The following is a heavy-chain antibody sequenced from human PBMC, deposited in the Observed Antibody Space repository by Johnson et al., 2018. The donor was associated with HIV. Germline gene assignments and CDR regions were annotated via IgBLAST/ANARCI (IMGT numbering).Heavy chain of an antibody. CDR2: IPYDGSNT. Sequence: VQLVESGGGVVQPGGSLRLSCAASGFTFSSYGMHWVRQAPGKGLEWVAVIPYDGSNTYYADSVKDRFTIFRDNSKSTLYLQMDSLRAEDMAVYFCAIPYYFDTGAYHWGQGTMVTVSS. J-gene: IGHJ3*01. D-gene: IGHD3-22*01. CDR1: GFTFSSYG. V-gene: IGHV3-30*02. CDR3: AIPYYFDTGAYH.